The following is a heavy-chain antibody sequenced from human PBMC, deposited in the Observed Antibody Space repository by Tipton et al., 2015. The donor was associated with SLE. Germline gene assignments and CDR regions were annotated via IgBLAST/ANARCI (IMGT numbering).Heavy chain of an antibody. CDR1: GYSITSGYY. CDR3: ARSTKDIDY. V-gene: IGHV4-38-2*02. Sequence: TLSLTCTVSGYSITSGYYWGWIRQSPGKGLEWIGSIYHSGSTYYNPSLKSRVIISVDTSENQFSLQLNSVTPEDTAVYYCARSTKDIDYWGQGTLVTVSS. J-gene: IGHJ4*02. CDR2: IYHSGST. D-gene: IGHD2-15*01.